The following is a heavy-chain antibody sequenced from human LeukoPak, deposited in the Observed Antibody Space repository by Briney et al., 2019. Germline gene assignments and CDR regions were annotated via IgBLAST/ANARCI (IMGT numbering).Heavy chain of an antibody. Sequence: SETLSLTCTVSGGSISSYYGSWIRQPPGKGLEWIGYIYYTGSTNYNPSLKSRVTISLDASKNHFSLKLSSLTAADTAVYYCARARSAFNYPLYFDYWGQGALVAVSS. V-gene: IGHV4-59*01. CDR3: ARARSAFNYPLYFDY. D-gene: IGHD5-24*01. J-gene: IGHJ4*02. CDR1: GGSISSYY. CDR2: IYYTGST.